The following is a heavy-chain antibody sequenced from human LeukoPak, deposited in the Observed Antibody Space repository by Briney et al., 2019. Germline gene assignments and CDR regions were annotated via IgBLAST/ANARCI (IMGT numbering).Heavy chain of an antibody. CDR2: IYPGDSDA. J-gene: IGHJ6*02. D-gene: IGHD6-13*01. V-gene: IGHV5-51*01. Sequence: GGSLKISCKGSGYIFTSYWIGWVRQMPGKALEWIGVIYPGDSDAKYSPPFQGQVTFSADKSINTAYLQWSSLKASDTAIYYCARRTGSSWYSVYYYGLDVWGQGTTVTVSS. CDR3: ARRTGSSWYSVYYYGLDV. CDR1: GYIFTSYW.